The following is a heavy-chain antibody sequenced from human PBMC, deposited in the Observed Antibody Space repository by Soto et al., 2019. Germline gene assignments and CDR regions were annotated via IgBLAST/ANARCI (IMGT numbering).Heavy chain of an antibody. CDR1: GFTFSTYS. D-gene: IGHD6-25*01. CDR3: AREGGGSARYFDY. V-gene: IGHV3-48*01. CDR2: ICSSGSTK. J-gene: IGHJ4*02. Sequence: GGSPRLSCAASGFTFSTYSMNWVRQAPGKGLEWVSYICSSGSTKYYADSVKGRFTISRDNARNILYLQMNGLRAEDTAVYYCAREGGGSARYFDYWGQGTPVTVSS.